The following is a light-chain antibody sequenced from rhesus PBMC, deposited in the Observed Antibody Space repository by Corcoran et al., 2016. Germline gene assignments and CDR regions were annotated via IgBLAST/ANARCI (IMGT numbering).Light chain of an antibody. V-gene: IGKV2S3*01. Sequence: DIVMTQTPLSLPVTPGEPASISCRSSQSLLHSNGNTYLHWYLQKPGQSPRLLIYKVTNRESGVPDRFSGSGAGTDFTLKIRRVEPEDVGVYYCMQSTKDPFTFGPGTKLDIK. CDR2: KVT. J-gene: IGKJ3*01. CDR1: QSLLHSNGNTY. CDR3: MQSTKDPFT.